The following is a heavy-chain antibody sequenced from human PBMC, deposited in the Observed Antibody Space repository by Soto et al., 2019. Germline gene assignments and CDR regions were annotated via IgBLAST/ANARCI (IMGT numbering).Heavy chain of an antibody. CDR1: GYTLTELS. V-gene: IGHV1-24*01. Sequence: QVQLVQSGAEVKKPGASVKVSCKVSGYTLTELSMHWVRQAPGQGLEWMGGFDTEDGETIYAQKFQGTVTMTEDTSTDTAYREQSSLISEDTAVYYCATSVRTVRGVIPNYYYYGMDVWGQGTTVTVSS. CDR2: FDTEDGET. CDR3: ATSVRTVRGVIPNYYYYGMDV. D-gene: IGHD3-10*01. J-gene: IGHJ6*02.